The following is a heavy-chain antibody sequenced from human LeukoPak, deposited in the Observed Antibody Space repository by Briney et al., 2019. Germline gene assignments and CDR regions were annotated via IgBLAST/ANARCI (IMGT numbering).Heavy chain of an antibody. D-gene: IGHD2/OR15-2a*01. J-gene: IGHJ4*02. Sequence: SETLSLTCAVYGGSFSAHYWSWIRQTPGKGLEWIGDMNPSVGGNYNPSLRSRVAISLDTSMNKFSLRLDSVTAADTAVYFCARTGDTTFYYHYFDYWSPGALVTVSS. V-gene: IGHV4-34*01. CDR1: GGSFSAHY. CDR2: MNPSVGG. CDR3: ARTGDTTFYYHYFDY.